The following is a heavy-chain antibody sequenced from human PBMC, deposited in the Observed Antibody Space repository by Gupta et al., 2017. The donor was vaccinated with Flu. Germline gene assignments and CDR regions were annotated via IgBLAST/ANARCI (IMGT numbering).Heavy chain of an antibody. CDR2: INAGNGNT. CDR3: ARFVGYDYYYYYYGMDV. V-gene: IGHV1-3*01. Sequence: QVQLVQSGAEVKKPGASVKVSCKASGYTFTSYAMHWVRQAPGQRLEWMGWINAGNGNTKYSQKFQGRVTITRDTSASTAYMELSSLRSEDTAVDYCARFVGYDYYYYYYGMDVGGQGTTVTVSS. J-gene: IGHJ6*02. CDR1: GYTFTSYA. D-gene: IGHD5-12*01.